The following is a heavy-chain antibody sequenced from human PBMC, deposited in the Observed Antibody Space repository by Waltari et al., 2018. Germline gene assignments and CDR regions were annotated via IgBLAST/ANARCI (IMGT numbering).Heavy chain of an antibody. V-gene: IGHV4-4*07. Sequence: QVQLQESGPGLVKPSETLSLTCTVSGGSISRYYWSWIRQPAGKGLEWIGRIYTSGSTNYNPALKGRVTMAVDTSKNQVSLKLGSVTAADTAVYYCARDSQDIVVVPAAYYYYYMDVWGKGTTVTISS. D-gene: IGHD2-2*01. CDR1: GGSISRYY. CDR3: ARDSQDIVVVPAAYYYYYMDV. J-gene: IGHJ6*03. CDR2: IYTSGST.